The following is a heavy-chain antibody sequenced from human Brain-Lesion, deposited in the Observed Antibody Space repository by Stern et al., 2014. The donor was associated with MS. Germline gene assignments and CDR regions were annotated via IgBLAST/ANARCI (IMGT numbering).Heavy chain of an antibody. CDR1: GYTFSSYD. Sequence: VQLVQSGAEVKKPGASVTVSCKASGYTFSSYDITWVRQASGHGLEWLGWMNPYSGNTGYAQKFKGRVSMTSDPSISPVYMELPSLTSDHTAVYFCARAVRNQLLSEYWGQGTLVTVSS. CDR2: MNPYSGNT. CDR3: ARAVRNQLLSEY. V-gene: IGHV1-8*01. J-gene: IGHJ4*02. D-gene: IGHD2-2*01.